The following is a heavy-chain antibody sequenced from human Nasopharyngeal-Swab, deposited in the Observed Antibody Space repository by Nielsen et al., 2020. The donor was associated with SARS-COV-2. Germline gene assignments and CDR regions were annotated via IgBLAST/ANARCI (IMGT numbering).Heavy chain of an antibody. V-gene: IGHV5-10-1*01. CDR1: GYSFTSYW. CDR2: IDPSDSYT. D-gene: IGHD4-11*01. J-gene: IGHJ5*02. CDR3: ARHDYSNYNWFDP. Sequence: KVSCKGSGYSFTSYWISWVRQMPGKGLEWMGRIDPSDSYTNYSPSFQGHVTISADKSISTAYLQWSSLKASDTAMYYCARHDYSNYNWFDPWGQGTPVTVSS.